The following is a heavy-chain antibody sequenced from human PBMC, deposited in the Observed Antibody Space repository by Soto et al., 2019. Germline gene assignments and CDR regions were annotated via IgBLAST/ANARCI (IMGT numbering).Heavy chain of an antibody. D-gene: IGHD4-17*01. J-gene: IGHJ4*02. Sequence: QVQLVQSGAEVKKPGASVKVSCKASGYTFTGNYIHWVRQAPGQGLEYMGWINPNTGGTTYTQKFQGRVTMTRDTSISTAYMEVSSLTSDDTAVYYCARRSTVEKGFDYWGQGTLVTVSS. CDR1: GYTFTGNY. V-gene: IGHV1-2*02. CDR3: ARRSTVEKGFDY. CDR2: INPNTGGT.